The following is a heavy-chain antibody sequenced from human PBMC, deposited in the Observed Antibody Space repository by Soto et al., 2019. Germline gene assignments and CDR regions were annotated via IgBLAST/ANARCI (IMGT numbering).Heavy chain of an antibody. D-gene: IGHD3-9*01. CDR1: GGSISSGDYF. Sequence: QVQLQESGPGLVKPSQTLSLTCTVSGGSISSGDYFWSWIRQSPGKGLAWIGYISSIGSTYYNPSLKSRVSVSRDTSKNQFSLKLSSVTTTDTAVYYCARGLVIRPYYYHGMDVWGQGTTVTVSS. J-gene: IGHJ6*02. V-gene: IGHV4-30-4*01. CDR3: ARGLVIRPYYYHGMDV. CDR2: ISSIGST.